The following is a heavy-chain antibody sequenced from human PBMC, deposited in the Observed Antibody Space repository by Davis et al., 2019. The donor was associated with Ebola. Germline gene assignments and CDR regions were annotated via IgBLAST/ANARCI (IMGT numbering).Heavy chain of an antibody. CDR3: ARRAWDQHYYYYMDV. CDR1: GYTFTDYW. Sequence: GESLKISCKASGYTFTDYWIGWVRQMPGKGLEWMGLMHPRNSDTRYSPSFLGQVTISADKSTSTTYLQWSSLKDSDTAMSYCARRAWDQHYYYYMDVGGKGTTVTVS. CDR2: MHPRNSDT. V-gene: IGHV5-51*01. J-gene: IGHJ6*03. D-gene: IGHD1-26*01.